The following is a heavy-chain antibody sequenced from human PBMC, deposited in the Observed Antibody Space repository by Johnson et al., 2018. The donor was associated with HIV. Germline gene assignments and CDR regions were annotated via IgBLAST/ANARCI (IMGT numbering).Heavy chain of an antibody. V-gene: IGHV3-33*01. J-gene: IGHJ3*02. CDR2: IWYDGSNK. Sequence: QVTLVESGGGVVQTGGSLRLSCAASGFTFSSYGMHWVRQAPGKGLEWVAVIWYDGSNKYYADSVKGRFTISRDNSKNTLYLQMNSLRAEDTAVYFCARGPIADDAFDSWGQGTMVTVSS. D-gene: IGHD3-16*02. CDR3: ARGPIADDAFDS. CDR1: GFTFSSYG.